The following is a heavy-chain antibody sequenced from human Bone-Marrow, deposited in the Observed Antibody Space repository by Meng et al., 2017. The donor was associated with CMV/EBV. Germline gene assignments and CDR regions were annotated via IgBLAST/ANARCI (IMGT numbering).Heavy chain of an antibody. D-gene: IGHD4-23*01. CDR1: GGSFSGYY. V-gene: IGHV4-34*01. Sequence: SETLSLTCAVYGGSFSGYYWSWIRQPPGKGLEWIGEINHSGSTNYNPSLKSRVTISVDTSKNQFSLKLSSVTAADTAVYYCARGVGTTVVTLLLYYYYGMDVWGQGTTVTVSS. CDR2: INHSGST. CDR3: ARGVGTTVVTLLLYYYYGMDV. J-gene: IGHJ6*02.